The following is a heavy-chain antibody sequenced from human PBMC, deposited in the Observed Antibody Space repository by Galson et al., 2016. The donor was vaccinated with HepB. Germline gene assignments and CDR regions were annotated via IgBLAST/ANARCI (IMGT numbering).Heavy chain of an antibody. CDR1: GFTFTNYG. V-gene: IGHV3-33*01. Sequence: SLRLSCAASGFTFTNYGMHWVRQAPGKGLEWVALIWYDGSAKYYADSVKGRFTVSRDNSENTLYLQLNNLRTDDTALYYCAGAPLEARNYYYYAMDVWGQGTTVTVSS. CDR2: IWYDGSAK. J-gene: IGHJ6*02. D-gene: IGHD6-6*01. CDR3: AGAPLEARNYYYYAMDV.